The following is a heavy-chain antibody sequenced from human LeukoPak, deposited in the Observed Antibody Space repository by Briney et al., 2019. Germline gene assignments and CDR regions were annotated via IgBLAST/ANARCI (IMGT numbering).Heavy chain of an antibody. Sequence: ASVKVSCKASGYTFTGYYMHWVRQAPGQGLEWMGWINPNSGGTNYAQKFQGRVTMTRDTSISTAYTELSRLRSDDTAVYYCARDNDYYDSSGYYFNWFDPWGQGTLVTVSS. V-gene: IGHV1-2*02. CDR1: GYTFTGYY. D-gene: IGHD3-22*01. J-gene: IGHJ5*02. CDR3: ARDNDYYDSSGYYFNWFDP. CDR2: INPNSGGT.